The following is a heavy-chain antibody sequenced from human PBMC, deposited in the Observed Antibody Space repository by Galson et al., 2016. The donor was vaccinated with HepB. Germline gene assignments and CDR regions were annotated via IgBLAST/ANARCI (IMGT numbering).Heavy chain of an antibody. CDR1: DSSLNNPNYY. J-gene: IGHJ4*02. Sequence: SETLSLTCSVSDSSLNNPNYYWAWVRQPPGKGLEWIGTRFYSGSTNYNPSLKRRVTVSVDTSRNHFSLNLRSVTAADTAVYYCAARLRGWNSPTRDSWGQGTLVTVSS. V-gene: IGHV4-39*02. CDR2: RFYSGST. D-gene: IGHD1/OR15-1a*01. CDR3: AARLRGWNSPTRDS.